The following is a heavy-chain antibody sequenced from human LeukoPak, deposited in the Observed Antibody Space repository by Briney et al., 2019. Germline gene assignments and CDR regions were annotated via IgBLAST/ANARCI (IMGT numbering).Heavy chain of an antibody. V-gene: IGHV4-34*01. J-gene: IGHJ6*02. D-gene: IGHD6-19*01. CDR2: INHSGST. CDR1: GGSFSGYY. CDR3: ARGFRIAVAGRNYYYGMDV. Sequence: SETLSLTCAVSGGSFSGYYWTWIRQPPGKGLEWIGEINHSGSTNYNPSLKSRVTISVDTSKNQFSLKLSSVTAADTAVYYCARGFRIAVAGRNYYYGMDVWGQGTTVTVSS.